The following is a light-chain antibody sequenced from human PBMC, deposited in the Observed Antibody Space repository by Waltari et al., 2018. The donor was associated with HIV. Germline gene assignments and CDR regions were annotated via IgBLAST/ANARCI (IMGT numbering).Light chain of an antibody. CDR3: ATWDDSLNGPE. CDR2: SKN. J-gene: IGLJ3*02. V-gene: IGLV1-44*01. CDR1: SSNIGSHT. Sequence: QSVLSQPPSASGTPGQRVTISCSGGSSNIGSHTVNWYQQLPGMAPKLLIYSKNERPSGVPDRFSGAKSGTSASLAISGLQSEDEADYYCATWDDSLNGPEFGGGTKLTVL.